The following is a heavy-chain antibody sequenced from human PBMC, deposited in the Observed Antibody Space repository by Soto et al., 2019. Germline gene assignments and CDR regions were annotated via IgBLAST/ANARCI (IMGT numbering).Heavy chain of an antibody. V-gene: IGHV3-21*01. J-gene: IGHJ4*02. CDR2: ISSSSSYI. D-gene: IGHD3-22*01. Sequence: EVQLVESGGGLVKPGGSLRLSCAASGFTFSSYSMNWVRQAPGKGLEWVSSISSSSSYIYYADLVKGRFTISRDNAKNSLYLQMNSLRAEDTAVYYCARAPYYYDSRGYWAYWGQGTLVTVSS. CDR3: ARAPYYYDSRGYWAY. CDR1: GFTFSSYS.